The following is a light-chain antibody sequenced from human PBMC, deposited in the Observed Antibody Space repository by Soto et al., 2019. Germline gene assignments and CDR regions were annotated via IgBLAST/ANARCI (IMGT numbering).Light chain of an antibody. CDR2: WAS. CDR1: QSVLYSSNDKNY. J-gene: IGKJ3*01. CDR3: QQYYSTPFT. V-gene: IGKV4-1*01. Sequence: DIVMTQSPDSLAVSLGERASINCRSNQSVLYSSNDKNYLAWYQQKPGQPPKLLIYWASSRESGVPARFSASGSGTEFTLTISSLQAEDVAVYYCQQYYSTPFTFGPGTIVEIK.